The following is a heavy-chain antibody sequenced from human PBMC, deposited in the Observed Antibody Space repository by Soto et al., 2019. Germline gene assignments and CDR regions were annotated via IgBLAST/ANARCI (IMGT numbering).Heavy chain of an antibody. Sequence: PSETLSLTCTVSGGPISSGGYYWSWIRQHPGKGLEWIGYIYYSGSTYYNPSLKSRVTISVDTSKNQFSLKLSSVTAADTAVYYCARDILATITMLAYDMHARDQGPRSPSP. V-gene: IGHV4-31*03. CDR2: IYYSGST. CDR1: GGPISSGGYY. D-gene: IGHD5-12*01. J-gene: IGHJ6*02. CDR3: ARDILATITMLAYDMHA.